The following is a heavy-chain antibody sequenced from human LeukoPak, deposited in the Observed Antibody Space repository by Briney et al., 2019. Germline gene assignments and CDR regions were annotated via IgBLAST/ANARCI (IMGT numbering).Heavy chain of an antibody. J-gene: IGHJ5*02. CDR2: ISGYNGNT. CDR3: ARDRRYYGSGSYYGDNWFDP. D-gene: IGHD3-10*01. Sequence: GASVKVSCKASGDTFSSYGISWVRQGPGRGLEWMGWISGYNGNTNYAQKVQGRVTMTTDTSTSTAYMELRSLRSDDTAVYYCARDRRYYGSGSYYGDNWFDPWGQGTLVTVSS. CDR1: GDTFSSYG. V-gene: IGHV1-18*01.